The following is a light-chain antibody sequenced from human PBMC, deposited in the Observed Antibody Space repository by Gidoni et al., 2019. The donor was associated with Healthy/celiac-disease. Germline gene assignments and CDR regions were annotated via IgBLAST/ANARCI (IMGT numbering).Light chain of an antibody. CDR3: QQRSNWPLT. CDR2: DAS. Sequence: EIVLTQSPATLSLSPGERATLSCRASQSVSSYLAWDQQKPGQAPRLLIYDASNTATGIPARFSGSGSGTDFTLTISSPEPEDFAVYYCQQRSNWPLTFXGXTKVEIK. V-gene: IGKV3-11*01. CDR1: QSVSSY. J-gene: IGKJ4*01.